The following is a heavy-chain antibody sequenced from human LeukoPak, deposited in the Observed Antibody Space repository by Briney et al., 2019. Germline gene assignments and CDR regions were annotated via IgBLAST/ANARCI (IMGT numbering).Heavy chain of an antibody. Sequence: GGSLRLSCAASGRTFSSYSMNWVRQAPGKGLEWVSSISSSSSYIYYADSVKGRFTISRDNAKNSLYLQMNSLRAEDTAVYYCAGYAGAPSTFDYWGQGTLVTVSS. CDR3: AGYAGAPSTFDY. V-gene: IGHV3-21*01. D-gene: IGHD2-2*01. CDR2: ISSSSSYI. J-gene: IGHJ4*02. CDR1: GRTFSSYS.